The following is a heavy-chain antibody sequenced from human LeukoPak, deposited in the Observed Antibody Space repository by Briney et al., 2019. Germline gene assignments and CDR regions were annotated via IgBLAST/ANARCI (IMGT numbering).Heavy chain of an antibody. CDR3: AKRTITFDY. CDR1: GFTFSSYA. Sequence: GGSLRLSCATSGFTFSSYAMSWVRQAPGKRLEWISAISDNTYYADSVKGRFTISRDNSKNTLYLQMNSLRAEDTAVYYCAKRTITFDYWGQGTLVTVSS. J-gene: IGHJ4*02. V-gene: IGHV3-23*01. D-gene: IGHD1-14*01. CDR2: ISDNT.